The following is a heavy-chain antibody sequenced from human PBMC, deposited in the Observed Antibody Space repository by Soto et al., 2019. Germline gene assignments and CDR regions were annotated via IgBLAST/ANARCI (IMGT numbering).Heavy chain of an antibody. J-gene: IGHJ4*02. V-gene: IGHV4-61*08. CDR3: ARVFSSTWFYYFDS. CDR1: GGSVSSCGYY. D-gene: IGHD6-13*01. CDR2: IYYNGHT. Sequence: SETLSLTCTVSGGSVSSCGYYWSWIRQPPGKKLEWMGYIYYNGHTYYSPSLKSRVTISVDTSKNQFSLMLTSVTAADTAVYYCARVFSSTWFYYFDSWGQGTLVTVSS.